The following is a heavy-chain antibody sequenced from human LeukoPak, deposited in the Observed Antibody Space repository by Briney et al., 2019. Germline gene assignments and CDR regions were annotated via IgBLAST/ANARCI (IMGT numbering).Heavy chain of an antibody. V-gene: IGHV1-69*13. J-gene: IGHJ4*02. CDR2: IIPIFGTA. CDR3: ARGVNGYGYFDY. D-gene: IGHD5-18*01. CDR1: GGTFSSYA. Sequence: SVKVSCKASGGTFSSYAISWVRQAPGQGLEWMGGIIPIFGTANYAQKFQGRITITADESTSTAYMELSSLRSEDTAVYHCARGVNGYGYFDYWGQGTLVTVSS.